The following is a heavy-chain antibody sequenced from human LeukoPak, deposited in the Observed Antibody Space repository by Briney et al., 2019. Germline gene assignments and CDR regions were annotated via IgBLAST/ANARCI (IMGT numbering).Heavy chain of an antibody. J-gene: IGHJ4*02. CDR3: ARTYCGGDCNNRYFDY. CDR2: INPSGGST. Sequence: ASVKVSCKASGYTFTSYYMHWVRQAPGQGLEWMGIINPSGGSTSYAQTVKGRVTMARDTSTSTVYMELSSLRSEDTAVYYCARTYCGGDCNNRYFDYWGQGTLVTVSS. V-gene: IGHV1-46*01. CDR1: GYTFTSYY. D-gene: IGHD2-21*02.